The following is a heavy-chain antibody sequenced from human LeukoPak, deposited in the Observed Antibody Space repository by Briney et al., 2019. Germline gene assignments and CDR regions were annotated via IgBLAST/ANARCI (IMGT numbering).Heavy chain of an antibody. CDR3: ARGRKYYYYYYMDV. CDR2: INHSGST. V-gene: IGHV4-34*01. J-gene: IGHJ6*03. CDR1: GGSFSGYY. Sequence: SETLSLXCAVYGGSFSGYYWSWNRQPPGKGLEWIGDINHSGSTNYNPSLKSRVTISVDTSKNQFSLKLSSVTAADTAVYYCARGRKYYYYYYMDVWGKGTTVTVSS.